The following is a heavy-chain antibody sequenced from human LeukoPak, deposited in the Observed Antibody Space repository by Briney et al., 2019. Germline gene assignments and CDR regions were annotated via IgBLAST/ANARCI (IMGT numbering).Heavy chain of an antibody. CDR3: AKDPFLEWLSPFDY. CDR1: GFTFSSYA. CDR2: ISGSGGST. V-gene: IGHV3-23*01. D-gene: IGHD3-3*02. J-gene: IGHJ4*02. Sequence: GESLRLSCAASGFTFSSYAMNWVHQAPGKGLEWVSAISGSGGSTYYADSVKGRFTISRDNSKNTLYLQMNSLRAEDTAVYYCAKDPFLEWLSPFDYWGQGTLVTVSS.